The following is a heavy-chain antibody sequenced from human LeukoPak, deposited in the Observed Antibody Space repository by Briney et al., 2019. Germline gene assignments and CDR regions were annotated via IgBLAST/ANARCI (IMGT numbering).Heavy chain of an antibody. D-gene: IGHD6-13*01. CDR1: GFTFSAYG. Sequence: GGSLRLSCAASGFTFSAYGMQWVRQAPGKGLEWVSIISGSGGSTYYADSVKGRFTISRDNSKNTLYLQMNSLRAEDTAVYYCAKGVSAAADDAFDIWGQGTMVTVSS. CDR2: ISGSGGST. CDR3: AKGVSAAADDAFDI. J-gene: IGHJ3*02. V-gene: IGHV3-23*01.